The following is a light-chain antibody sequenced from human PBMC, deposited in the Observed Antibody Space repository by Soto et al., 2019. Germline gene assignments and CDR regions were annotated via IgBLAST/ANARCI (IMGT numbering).Light chain of an antibody. CDR1: QSVSSSF. CDR3: QHYVTSQTWT. V-gene: IGKV3-20*01. J-gene: IGKJ1*01. CDR2: GAS. Sequence: EIVLSQSPGTLSLSPGERATLSCRASQSVSSSFLAWYQQKPGRAPRLLIYGASSRATGIPDRFSGSGSGTDFTLTISRLEPEDSAVYFCQHYVTSQTWTFGQGTKVDIK.